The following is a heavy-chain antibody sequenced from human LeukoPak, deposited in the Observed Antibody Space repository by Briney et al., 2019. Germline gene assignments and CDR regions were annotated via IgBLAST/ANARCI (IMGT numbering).Heavy chain of an antibody. CDR3: ARATVIGTVPVPGFLDV. D-gene: IGHD6-19*01. CDR2: LGTIGDT. Sequence: PGGSLRLSCAASGFTFSSYDMHWVRQVAGKGLEWVSSLGTIGDTFYPDSVNDRFTISRENTKNSLYLQMNSLRAGDTAVYYCARATVIGTVPVPGFLDVWGKGTTVSVSS. J-gene: IGHJ6*04. V-gene: IGHV3-13*01. CDR1: GFTFSSYD.